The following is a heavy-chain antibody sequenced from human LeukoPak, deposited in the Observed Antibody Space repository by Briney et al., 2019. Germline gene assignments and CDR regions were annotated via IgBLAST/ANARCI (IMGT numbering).Heavy chain of an antibody. V-gene: IGHV4-30-2*01. CDR3: ARGLQSQNYYGSGSYHLYYFDY. CDR2: IYHSGST. CDR1: GGSISSGGYY. Sequence: SQTLSLTCTVSGGSISSGGYYWSWIRQPPGKGLEWIGYIYHSGSTYYNPSLKSRVTISVDRSKNQFSLKLSSVTAADTAVYYCARGLQSQNYYGSGSYHLYYFDYWGQGTLVTVSP. D-gene: IGHD3-10*01. J-gene: IGHJ4*02.